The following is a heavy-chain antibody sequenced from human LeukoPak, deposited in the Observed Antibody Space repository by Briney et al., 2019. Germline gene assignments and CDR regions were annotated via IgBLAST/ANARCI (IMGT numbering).Heavy chain of an antibody. CDR1: GFTFSSFA. D-gene: IGHD1-1*01. J-gene: IGHJ4*02. V-gene: IGHV3-23*01. CDR3: ARVPTGGYYFDY. Sequence: PGGSLRLSCAASGFTFSSFAMSWVRQAPGKGLEWVSTISGSGGSTYYADSVKGRFTISRDNSKNTLYLQINSLRAEDTAVYYCARVPTGGYYFDYWGQGTLVTVSS. CDR2: ISGSGGST.